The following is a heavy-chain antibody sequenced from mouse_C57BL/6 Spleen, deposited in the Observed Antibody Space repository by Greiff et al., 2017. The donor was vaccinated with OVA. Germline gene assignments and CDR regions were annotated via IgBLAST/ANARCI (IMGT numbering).Heavy chain of an antibody. J-gene: IGHJ2*01. D-gene: IGHD1-1*01. V-gene: IGHV1-9*01. Sequence: VQLVESGAELVKPGASVKLSCKATGYTFTGYWIDWVKQRPGHGLEWIGEILPGSGSTNYNEKFKGKATFTADTSSNTAYMQLSSLTTEDSAIYVCARGGIDDGSRYNYWGQGTTLTVSS. CDR3: ARGGIDDGSRYNY. CDR1: GYTFTGYW. CDR2: ILPGSGST.